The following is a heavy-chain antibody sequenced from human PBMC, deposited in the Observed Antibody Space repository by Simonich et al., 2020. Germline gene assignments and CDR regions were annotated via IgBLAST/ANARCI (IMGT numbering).Heavy chain of an antibody. Sequence: EVQLVESGGGLVQPGGSLRLSCAASGFTFSSYEMNWVRQAPGKGLEWVSYISSSGSTIYYPDSVKGRFTISRYNAKKSLYLQMNSLRAEDTAVYYCARDFRLQLVEIGTYYYYGMDVWGQGTTVTVSS. CDR1: GFTFSSYE. CDR3: ARDFRLQLVEIGTYYYYGMDV. CDR2: ISSSGSTI. V-gene: IGHV3-48*03. J-gene: IGHJ6*02. D-gene: IGHD6-6*01.